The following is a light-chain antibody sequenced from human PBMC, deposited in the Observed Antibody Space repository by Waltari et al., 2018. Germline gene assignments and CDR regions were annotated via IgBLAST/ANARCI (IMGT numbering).Light chain of an antibody. J-gene: IGKJ1*01. CDR3: QHYVRLPVT. V-gene: IGKV3-20*01. CDR2: GAS. Sequence: DIVLTQSPGTLSLSPGEGATLSCRASQSVGWSLAWYQQKPGQAPRLVISGASSRATGIPDRFSGSGSGTDFSLTISRLEPEDFAVYYCQHYVRLPVTFGQGTKVEI. CDR1: QSVGWS.